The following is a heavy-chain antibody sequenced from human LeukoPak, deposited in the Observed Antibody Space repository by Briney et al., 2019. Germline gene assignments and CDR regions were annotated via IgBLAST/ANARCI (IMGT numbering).Heavy chain of an antibody. V-gene: IGHV3-11*04. J-gene: IGHJ3*02. CDR3: ARDAQITIFGVAVHAFDI. Sequence: GGSLRLSCAASGFTFSDYYMSWIRQAPGKGLEWVSYISSSGSTIYYADSVKGRFTISRDNAKNSLYLQMNSLRAEDTAVYYCARDAQITIFGVAVHAFDIWGQGTMVTVSS. D-gene: IGHD3-3*01. CDR1: GFTFSDYY. CDR2: ISSSGSTI.